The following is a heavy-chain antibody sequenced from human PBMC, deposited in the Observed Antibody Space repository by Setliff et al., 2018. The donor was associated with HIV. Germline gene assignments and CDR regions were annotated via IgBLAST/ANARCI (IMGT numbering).Heavy chain of an antibody. CDR3: ARGGYYFDSSGYYPAYYFDY. CDR1: GYTFTDYY. CDR2: INPNSGGT. Sequence: GSVKVSCKASGYTFTDYYMHWVRQAPGQGLEWMGRINPNSGGTDYAQKFQGRVTMTRDTSISTVYMELSRLRSDDTAVYYCARGGYYFDSSGYYPAYYFDYWGQGTLVTVSS. V-gene: IGHV1-2*06. J-gene: IGHJ4*02. D-gene: IGHD3-22*01.